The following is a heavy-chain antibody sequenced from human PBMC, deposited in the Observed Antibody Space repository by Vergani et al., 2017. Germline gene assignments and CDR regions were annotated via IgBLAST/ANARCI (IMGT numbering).Heavy chain of an antibody. D-gene: IGHD6-13*01. CDR2: IIPIFGTA. V-gene: IGHV1-69*01. Sequence: QVQLVQSGAEVKKPGSSVKVSCKASGGTFSSYAISWVRQAPGQGLEWMGGIIPIFGTANYAQKFQGRVTITADASTSTAYMELSSLRSEDTAVYYCARLDRIAAAGTSRWYFDLWGRGTLVTVSS. J-gene: IGHJ2*01. CDR3: ARLDRIAAAGTSRWYFDL. CDR1: GGTFSSYA.